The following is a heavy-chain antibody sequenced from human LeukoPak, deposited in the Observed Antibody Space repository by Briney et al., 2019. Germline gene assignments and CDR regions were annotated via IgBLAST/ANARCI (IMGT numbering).Heavy chain of an antibody. Sequence: PSETLSLTCSVSGASITSASHFWGWIRQPPGKGLEWIGTIYYSGITYYNPSLKSRVTISIDTSKNQFSLKLSSVTAADTAVYYCVGSGITIFGVVNSLDYWGQGTLVTVSS. CDR1: GASITSASHF. J-gene: IGHJ4*02. CDR3: VGSGITIFGVVNSLDY. V-gene: IGHV4-39*07. CDR2: IYYSGIT. D-gene: IGHD3-3*01.